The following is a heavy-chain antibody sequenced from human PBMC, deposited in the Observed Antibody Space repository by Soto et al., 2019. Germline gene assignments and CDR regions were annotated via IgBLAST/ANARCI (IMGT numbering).Heavy chain of an antibody. J-gene: IGHJ3*02. D-gene: IGHD2-15*01. CDR1: GGSISSYY. CDR2: IYYSGST. CDR3: ARGGRYCSGGSCYSYGAFDI. Sequence: SETLSLTCTVSGGSISSYYWSWIRQPPGKGLEWIGYIYYSGSTNYNPSLKSRVTISVDTSKNQFSLKLSSVNAADTAVYYCARGGRYCSGGSCYSYGAFDIWGQGTMVTVSS. V-gene: IGHV4-59*01.